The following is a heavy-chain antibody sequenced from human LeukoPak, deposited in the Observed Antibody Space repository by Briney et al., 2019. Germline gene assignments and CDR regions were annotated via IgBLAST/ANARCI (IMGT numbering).Heavy chain of an antibody. CDR3: AKEGVVRGVKALGY. V-gene: IGHV3-23*01. CDR2: ISGSGGST. J-gene: IGHJ4*02. D-gene: IGHD3-10*01. Sequence: GSLRLSCAASGFTFSSYAMSWFRQPPAKGLEWVSAISGSGGSTYYADSVKGRFTISRDNSKNTLYLQMNSLRAEDTAVYYCAKEGVVRGVKALGYWGQGTLVTVSS. CDR1: GFTFSSYA.